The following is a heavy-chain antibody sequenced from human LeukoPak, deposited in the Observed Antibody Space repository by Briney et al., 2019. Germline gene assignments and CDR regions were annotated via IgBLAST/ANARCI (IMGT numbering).Heavy chain of an antibody. CDR2: IYYSGST. Sequence: SETLSLTCTVSGGSISNNYWSWFRQPPGKGLEWTGYIYYSGSTNYNPSLKSRVTISVDTSKSQFSLKLSSVTAADTAVYYCASHKGFWGQGTLVTVSS. J-gene: IGHJ4*02. CDR3: ASHKGF. V-gene: IGHV4-59*13. CDR1: GGSISNNY.